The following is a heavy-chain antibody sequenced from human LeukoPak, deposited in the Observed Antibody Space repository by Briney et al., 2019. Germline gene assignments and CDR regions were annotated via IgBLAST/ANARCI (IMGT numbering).Heavy chain of an antibody. CDR3: AHASSRRDVYNPYGYNWFDP. CDR1: GFSLSTGGVG. V-gene: IGHV2-5*01. J-gene: IGHJ5*02. D-gene: IGHD5-24*01. CDR2: IYWSDDK. Sequence: SGPTLVKPTQTLTLTCTFSGFSLSTGGVGVGWIRQPPGKALEWLALIYWSDDKRYSPSLKSRLTITKDTSKNQVVLTMTSMDPVDTATYYCAHASSRRDVYNPYGYNWFDPWGQGTLVTVSS.